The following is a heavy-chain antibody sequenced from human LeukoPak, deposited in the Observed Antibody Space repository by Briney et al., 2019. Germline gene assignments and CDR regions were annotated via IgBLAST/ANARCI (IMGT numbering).Heavy chain of an antibody. CDR3: ARVLTWIQLWLSEVPNYFDY. D-gene: IGHD5-18*01. CDR2: IYHSGST. CDR1: GYSISSGYY. V-gene: IGHV4-38-2*02. Sequence: PSETLSLTCTVSGYSISSGYYWGWIRQPPGKGLEWIGSIYHSGSTYYNPSLKSRVTISVDTSKNQFSLKLSSVTAADTAVYYCARVLTWIQLWLSEVPNYFDYWGQGTLVTVSS. J-gene: IGHJ4*02.